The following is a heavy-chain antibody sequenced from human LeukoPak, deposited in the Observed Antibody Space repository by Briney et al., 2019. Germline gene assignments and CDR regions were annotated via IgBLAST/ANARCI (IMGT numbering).Heavy chain of an antibody. CDR1: GYTFTGYY. V-gene: IGHV1-2*04. CDR3: ARGFFTMVRGVTYDFDY. Sequence: ASVKVSCKASGYTFTGYYMHWVRQAPGQGLEWMGWINPNSGGTNYAQKFQGWVTMTRDTSISTAYMELSRLRSDDTAVYYCARGFFTMVRGVTYDFDYWGQGTLVTVSS. CDR2: INPNSGGT. J-gene: IGHJ4*02. D-gene: IGHD3-10*01.